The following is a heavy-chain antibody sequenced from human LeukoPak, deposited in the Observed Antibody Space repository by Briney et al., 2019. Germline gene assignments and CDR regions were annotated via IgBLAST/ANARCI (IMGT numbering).Heavy chain of an antibody. V-gene: IGHV4-30-4*08. D-gene: IGHD3-22*01. CDR1: GGSISSGDYY. J-gene: IGHJ4*02. CDR3: AKEMRPTYYYDSSGSPGY. Sequence: SETLSLTCTVSGGSISSGDYYWSWIRQPPGKGLEWIGYIYYSGSTYYNPSLKSRVTISVDTSKNQFSLKLSSVTAADTAVYYCAKEMRPTYYYDSSGSPGYWGPGTLVTVSS. CDR2: IYYSGST.